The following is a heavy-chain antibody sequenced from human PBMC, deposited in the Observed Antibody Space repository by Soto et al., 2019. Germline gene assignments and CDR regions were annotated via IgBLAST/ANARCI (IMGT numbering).Heavy chain of an antibody. CDR3: AGFVVPASRNSDFDY. J-gene: IGHJ4*02. CDR1: PEYFSTYY. CDR2: INRSGRN. D-gene: IGHD2-15*01. V-gene: IGHV4-34*01. Sequence: SETLSLTCTVSPEYFSTYYWNWIRQSPGKGLEWIGEINRSGRNIYNPSLRSRVTLSVDTSKNQFSLRLNSVTVADTAVYFCAGFVVPASRNSDFDYWGQGTLVTVSS.